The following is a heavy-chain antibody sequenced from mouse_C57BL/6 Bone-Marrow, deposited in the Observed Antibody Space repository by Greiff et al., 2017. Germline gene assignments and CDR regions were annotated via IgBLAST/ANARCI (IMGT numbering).Heavy chain of an antibody. CDR1: GFTFSDYG. J-gene: IGHJ2*01. Sequence: EVQLVESGGGLVKPGGSLKLSCAASGFTFSDYGMHWVRQAPEKGLEWVAYISSGSSTIYYADTVKGRFTLSRDNAKNTLFLQMPSLRSEDTAMYYCARPHYYSSSYVDYWGQGTTLTVSS. D-gene: IGHD1-1*01. CDR2: ISSGSSTI. V-gene: IGHV5-17*01. CDR3: ARPHYYSSSYVDY.